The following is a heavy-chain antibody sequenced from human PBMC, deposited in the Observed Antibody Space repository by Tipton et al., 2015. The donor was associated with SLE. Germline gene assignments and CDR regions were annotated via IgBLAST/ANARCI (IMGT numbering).Heavy chain of an antibody. CDR2: ISTTVTST. J-gene: IGHJ4*02. D-gene: IGHD4-17*01. Sequence: SLRLSCAASGFTFSSYAISWVRQAPGKGLDWVSAISTTVTSTYYADSVKGRFTISRDNSKNTLYLQMNSLRPEDTAVYFCSKGIYGDYPDYWGQGTLVTVSS. CDR1: GFTFSSYA. CDR3: SKGIYGDYPDY. V-gene: IGHV3-23*01.